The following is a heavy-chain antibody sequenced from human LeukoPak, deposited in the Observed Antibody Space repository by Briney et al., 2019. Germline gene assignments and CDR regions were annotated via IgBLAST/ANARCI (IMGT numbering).Heavy chain of an antibody. Sequence: SETLSLTCTVSGGSISSYYWSWIRQPPGKGLEWIGYIYTSGSTNYNPSLESRVTISVDTSKNQFSLKLSSVTAADTAVYYCARHPDPNDAFDIWGQGTMVTVSS. CDR1: GGSISSYY. CDR3: ARHPDPNDAFDI. V-gene: IGHV4-4*09. CDR2: IYTSGST. J-gene: IGHJ3*02.